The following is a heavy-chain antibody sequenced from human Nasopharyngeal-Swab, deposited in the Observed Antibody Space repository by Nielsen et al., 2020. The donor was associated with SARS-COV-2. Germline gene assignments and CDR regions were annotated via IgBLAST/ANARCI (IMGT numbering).Heavy chain of an antibody. D-gene: IGHD6-13*01. CDR3: ATLYSSSWYYFDY. Sequence: GESLKISCAASGFTFSSYSMNWVRQAPGKGLEWVSYISSSSSTIYYADSVKGRFTISRDNAKNSLYLQMNSLRDEDTAVYYCATLYSSSWYYFDYWGQGTLVTVPS. J-gene: IGHJ4*02. CDR2: ISSSSSTI. V-gene: IGHV3-48*02. CDR1: GFTFSSYS.